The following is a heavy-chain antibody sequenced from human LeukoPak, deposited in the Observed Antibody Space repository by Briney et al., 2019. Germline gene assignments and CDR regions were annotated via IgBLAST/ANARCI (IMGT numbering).Heavy chain of an antibody. CDR3: ARGGGAARRGVPIPFDP. V-gene: IGHV1-8*03. Sequence: ASVKVSCKASGYTFTSYDINWVRPATGQGLEWMGWMNPNSGNTGYAQKFQGRVTITRNTSISTAYMELSSLRSEDTAVYYCARGGGAARRGVPIPFDPWGQGTLVTVSS. J-gene: IGHJ5*02. CDR1: GYTFTSYD. D-gene: IGHD6-6*01. CDR2: MNPNSGNT.